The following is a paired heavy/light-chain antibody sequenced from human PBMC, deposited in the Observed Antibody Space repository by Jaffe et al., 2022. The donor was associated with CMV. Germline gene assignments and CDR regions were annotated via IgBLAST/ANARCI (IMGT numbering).Light chain of an antibody. J-gene: IGLJ3*02. Sequence: SYMLTQAPSMSVAPGQTARITCGGNNIGSRGVHWYQQKPGQAPVLVIYYISDRPSGIPERFSGSDSVNTATLTISRVEAGDEADYYCQVWDSSNDHVVFGGGTKLIVL. CDR3: QVWDSSNDHVV. CDR2: YIS. V-gene: IGLV3-21*04. CDR1: NIGSRG.
Heavy chain of an antibody. CDR3: ARALEYSASSIVGDY. CDR2: ISVYNGDT. D-gene: IGHD6-6*01. J-gene: IGHJ4*02. V-gene: IGHV1-18*04. CDR1: GYPFSNYG. Sequence: QVQLVQSGAEMKKPGASVKVSCKASGYPFSNYGFSWVRQAPGEGLEWMGWISVYNGDTIYAQKHQDRVTMTTDTSTTTAYMELRSLRSDDTAVYYCARALEYSASSIVGDYWGQGTLVIVSS.